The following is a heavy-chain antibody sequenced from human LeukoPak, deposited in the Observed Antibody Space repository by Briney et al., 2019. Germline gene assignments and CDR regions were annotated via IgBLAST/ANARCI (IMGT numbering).Heavy chain of an antibody. CDR1: GFSLSTSGMC. D-gene: IGHD2-8*01. Sequence: SGPTLVKPTQTLTLTCTFSGFSLSTSGMCVSWIRQPPGKALEWLARIDWDDDKYYSTSLKTRLTISKDTSKNQVVLTMTNMDPVDTATYYCARMGKYCTNGVCYTHFDYWGQGTLVTVSS. CDR3: ARMGKYCTNGVCYTHFDY. V-gene: IGHV2-70*11. CDR2: IDWDDDK. J-gene: IGHJ4*02.